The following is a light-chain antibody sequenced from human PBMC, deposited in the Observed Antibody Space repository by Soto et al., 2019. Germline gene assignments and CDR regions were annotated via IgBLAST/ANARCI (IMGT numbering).Light chain of an antibody. V-gene: IGLV1-44*01. CDR2: SNN. CDR1: NSNIGSNT. Sequence: QSALTQPTSASGTPGQRVTISCSGSNSNIGSNTVNWYQHLPGTAPKLLIHSNNQRPSGVPDRCSGSKSGTSASLAISGLQSEDDADYYCAARDDSLNGYYVFGTGTKLTVL. CDR3: AARDDSLNGYYV. J-gene: IGLJ1*01.